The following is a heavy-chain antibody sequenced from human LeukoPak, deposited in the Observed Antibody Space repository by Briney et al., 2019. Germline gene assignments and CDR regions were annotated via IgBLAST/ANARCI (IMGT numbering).Heavy chain of an antibody. D-gene: IGHD3-22*01. CDR3: ARDKDSSGYYNWFVP. J-gene: IGHJ5*02. CDR1: GYTFTSYG. Sequence: GASVKVSCKASGYTFTSYGISWVRQAPGQGLEWMGWISAYNGNTNYAQKLQGRVTMTTDTSTSTAYMELRSLRSDDTAVYYCARDKDSSGYYNWFVPWGQGTLVTVSS. V-gene: IGHV1-18*01. CDR2: ISAYNGNT.